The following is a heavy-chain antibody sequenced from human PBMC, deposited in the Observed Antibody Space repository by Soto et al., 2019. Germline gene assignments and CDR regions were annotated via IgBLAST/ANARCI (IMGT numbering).Heavy chain of an antibody. CDR1: GYTFTSYG. Sequence: GASVKVSCKASGYTFTSYGISWVRQAPGQGLEWMGWISAYNGNKNYAQKLQGRVTMTTDTSTSTAYMELRSLRSDDTAVYYCARGRAVIVLMVQWADYFDILGQGTMVTVS. CDR2: ISAYNGNK. D-gene: IGHD2-8*01. J-gene: IGHJ3*02. V-gene: IGHV1-18*01. CDR3: ARGRAVIVLMVQWADYFDI.